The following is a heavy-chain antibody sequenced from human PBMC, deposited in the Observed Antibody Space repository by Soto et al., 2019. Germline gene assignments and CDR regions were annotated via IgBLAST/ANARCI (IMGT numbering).Heavy chain of an antibody. D-gene: IGHD2-15*01. Sequence: SETLSLTCTVSGGSISSGGYYWSWIRQHPGKGLEWIGYIYYSWSTYYNPSLKSRVTISVDTSKNQFSLKLSSVTAADTAVYYCARVLPQYCSGGSCYSGSPFDYWGQGTLVTVSS. CDR1: GGSISSGGYY. V-gene: IGHV4-31*03. CDR3: ARVLPQYCSGGSCYSGSPFDY. CDR2: IYYSWST. J-gene: IGHJ4*02.